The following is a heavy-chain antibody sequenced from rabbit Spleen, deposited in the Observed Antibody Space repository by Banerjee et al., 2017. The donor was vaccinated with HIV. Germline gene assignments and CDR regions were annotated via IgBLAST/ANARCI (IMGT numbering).Heavy chain of an antibody. D-gene: IGHD5-1*01. V-gene: IGHV1S43*01. Sequence: QEQLEESGGDLVKPGASLTLTCKASGLDFSARYWICWVRQAPGKGPEWIACIDVGGSVSGRTWYASWAKGRVTISKSTSLNTVDLQLNSLTAADTATYFCAKEGSGYFKLWGPGTLVTVS. CDR1: GLDFSARYW. J-gene: IGHJ4*01. CDR3: AKEGSGYFKL. CDR2: IDVGGSVSGRT.